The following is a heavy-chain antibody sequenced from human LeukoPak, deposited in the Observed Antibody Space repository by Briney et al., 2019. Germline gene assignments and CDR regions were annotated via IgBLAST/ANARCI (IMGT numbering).Heavy chain of an antibody. Sequence: AASVKVSCKASGYTFTGYYMHWVRQAPGQGLEWMGWINPNSGGTNYAQKFQGRVTMTRDTSISTAYMELSRLRSDDTVVYYCARGPSSSWYMDVWGKGTTVTVSS. J-gene: IGHJ6*03. V-gene: IGHV1-2*02. CDR3: ARGPSSSWYMDV. D-gene: IGHD6-13*01. CDR1: GYTFTGYY. CDR2: INPNSGGT.